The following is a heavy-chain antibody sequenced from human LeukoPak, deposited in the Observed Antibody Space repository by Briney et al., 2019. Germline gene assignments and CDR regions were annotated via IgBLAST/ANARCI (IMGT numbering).Heavy chain of an antibody. Sequence: SETLSLTCVVSGGSFSGYYWSWIRQPPGKGLEWIGEINHSGSTNYNPSLKSRVTISVDTSKNQFSLKLSSVTAADTAVYYCARVSFGYDSSGYYYLHDYWGQGTLVTVSS. CDR2: INHSGST. V-gene: IGHV4-34*01. CDR3: ARVSFGYDSSGYYYLHDY. J-gene: IGHJ4*02. D-gene: IGHD3-22*01. CDR1: GGSFSGYY.